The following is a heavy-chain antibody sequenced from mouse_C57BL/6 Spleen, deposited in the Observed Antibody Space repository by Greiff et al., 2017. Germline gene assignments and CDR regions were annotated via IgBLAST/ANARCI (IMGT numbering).Heavy chain of an antibody. V-gene: IGHV1-4*01. J-gene: IGHJ2*01. Sequence: QVQLQQSGAELARPGASVKMSCKASGYTFTSYTMHWVKQRPGQGLEWIGYINPSSGYTKYNQKFKDKATLTADKSSSTAYMQLSSLTSEDSAVYYCARSGDYDDLYDFDYWGQGTTLTVSS. CDR3: ARSGDYDDLYDFDY. CDR2: INPSSGYT. CDR1: GYTFTSYT. D-gene: IGHD2-4*01.